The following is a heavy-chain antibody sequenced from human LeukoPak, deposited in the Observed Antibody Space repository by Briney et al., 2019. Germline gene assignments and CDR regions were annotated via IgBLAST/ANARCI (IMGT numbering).Heavy chain of an antibody. J-gene: IGHJ4*02. Sequence: GASVKVSXKASGYTFTSYDINWVRQATGQGLEWMGWMNPNSGNTGYAQKFQGRVTMTRNTSISTAYMELSSLRSEDTAVYYCARGLHYDYVWGSYRYPFDYWGQGTLVTVSS. CDR3: ARGLHYDYVWGSYRYPFDY. CDR2: MNPNSGNT. CDR1: GYTFTSYD. V-gene: IGHV1-8*01. D-gene: IGHD3-16*02.